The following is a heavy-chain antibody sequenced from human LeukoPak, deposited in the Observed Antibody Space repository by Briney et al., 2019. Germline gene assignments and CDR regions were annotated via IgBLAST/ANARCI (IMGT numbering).Heavy chain of an antibody. CDR3: ARVGDGYNLYYYYYYMDV. V-gene: IGHV3-21*01. CDR1: GFTFSSYS. J-gene: IGHJ6*03. Sequence: GGSPRLSCAASGFTFSSYSMNWVRQAPGKGLEWVSAISSSSSYIYYADSVKGRFTISRDNAKNSLYLQMNSLRAEGTAVYYCARVGDGYNLYYYYYYMDVWGKGTTVTVSS. D-gene: IGHD5-24*01. CDR2: ISSSSSYI.